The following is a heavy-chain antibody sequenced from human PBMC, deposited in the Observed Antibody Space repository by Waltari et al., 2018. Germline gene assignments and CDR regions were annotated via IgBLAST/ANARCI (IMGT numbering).Heavy chain of an antibody. J-gene: IGHJ5*02. D-gene: IGHD6-6*01. Sequence: QVQLVQSGAEVKKPGSSVEVSCKASGGTFSSYAISWVRQATGQGLEWMGWMNPNSGNTGYAQKFQGRVTMTRNTSISTAYMELSSLRSEDTAVYYCARRRQLRNWFDPWGQGTLVTVSS. CDR1: GGTFSSYA. CDR2: MNPNSGNT. V-gene: IGHV1-8*02. CDR3: ARRRQLRNWFDP.